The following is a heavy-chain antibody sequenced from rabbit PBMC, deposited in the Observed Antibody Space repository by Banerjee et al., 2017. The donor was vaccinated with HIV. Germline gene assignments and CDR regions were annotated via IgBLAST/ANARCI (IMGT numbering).Heavy chain of an antibody. D-gene: IGHD4-2*01. J-gene: IGHJ4*01. CDR1: GFSFSSDYY. V-gene: IGHV1S40*01. Sequence: QSLEESGGGLVKPGASLTLTCTASGFSFSSDYYMCWVRQAPGKGLEWIACIHSVSGSTYYASWAKGRFTISKTSSPTVTLQMTSLTAADTATYFCARGTGGAGDGLNLWGQGTLVTVS. CDR3: ARGTGGAGDGLNL. CDR2: IHSVSGST.